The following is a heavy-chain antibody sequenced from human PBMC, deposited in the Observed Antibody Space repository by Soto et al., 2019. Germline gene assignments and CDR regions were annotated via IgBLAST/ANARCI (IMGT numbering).Heavy chain of an antibody. CDR1: GFTFDDYG. D-gene: IGHD3-22*01. CDR2: INWNGGST. Sequence: PGGSLRLSCAASGFTFDDYGMSWVRQAPGKGLEWVSGINWNGGSTGYADSVKGRFTISRDNAKNSLYLQMNSLRAEDTALYYCARFLYYYDSSGPNDYWGQGTLVTVSS. V-gene: IGHV3-20*04. CDR3: ARFLYYYDSSGPNDY. J-gene: IGHJ4*02.